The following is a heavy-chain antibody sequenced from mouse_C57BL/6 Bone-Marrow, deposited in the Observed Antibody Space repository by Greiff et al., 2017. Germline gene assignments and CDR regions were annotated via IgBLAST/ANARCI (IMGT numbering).Heavy chain of an antibody. CDR1: GFTFSSYG. CDR2: ISSGGSYT. CDR3: AGRGYYALYYFDY. Sequence: EVQGVESGGDLVKPGGSLKLSCAASGFTFSSYGMSWVRQTPDKRLEWVATISSGGSYTYYPDSVKGRFTISRDNAKNTLYLQMSSLKSEDTAMYYCAGRGYYALYYFDYWGQGTTLTVSS. D-gene: IGHD2-3*01. J-gene: IGHJ2*01. V-gene: IGHV5-6*01.